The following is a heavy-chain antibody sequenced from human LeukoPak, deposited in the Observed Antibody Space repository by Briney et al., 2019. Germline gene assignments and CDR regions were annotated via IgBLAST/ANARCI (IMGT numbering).Heavy chain of an antibody. J-gene: IGHJ4*02. CDR1: GFTFSTYS. CDR3: ANFY. CDR2: ISSSSSTV. Sequence: GGSLRLSCAASGFTFSTYSMNWVRQAPGKGLEWISYISSSSSTVYYADSVKGRFTISRDNSNNVLYLQMNSLRAEDTAVYYCANFYWGQGTLVTVSS. V-gene: IGHV3-48*01.